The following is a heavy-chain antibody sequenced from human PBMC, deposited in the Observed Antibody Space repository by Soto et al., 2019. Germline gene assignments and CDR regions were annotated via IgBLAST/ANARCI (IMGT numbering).Heavy chain of an antibody. CDR1: GYTFTGYY. CDR2: INPNSGGT. Sequence: ASVKVSCKASGYTFTGYYMHWVRQAPGQGLEWMGWINPNSGGTNYAQKFQGWVTMTRDTSISTAYMELSRLRSDDTAVYYCASLAAAGTVSAFDIWGQGTMVTV. J-gene: IGHJ3*02. CDR3: ASLAAAGTVSAFDI. V-gene: IGHV1-2*04. D-gene: IGHD6-13*01.